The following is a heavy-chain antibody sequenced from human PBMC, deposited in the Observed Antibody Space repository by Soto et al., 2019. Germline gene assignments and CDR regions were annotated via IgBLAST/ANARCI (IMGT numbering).Heavy chain of an antibody. J-gene: IGHJ3*02. Sequence: SETLSLTCSVSGGSISSSYWSWIRQPAGKGLEWIGRAYPSGSTNYNPSLKSRVTMSVDMSKNQFSLKLSSVTAADTAVYYCARELEVYYYDSSGPPPGFDIWGQGTMVTV. CDR3: ARELEVYYYDSSGPPPGFDI. V-gene: IGHV4-4*07. CDR1: GGSISSSY. CDR2: AYPSGST. D-gene: IGHD3-22*01.